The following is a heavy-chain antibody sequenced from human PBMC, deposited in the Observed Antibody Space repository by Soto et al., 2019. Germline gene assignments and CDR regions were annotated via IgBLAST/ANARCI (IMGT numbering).Heavy chain of an antibody. CDR3: ARGEPHSSGWNFDF. J-gene: IGHJ4*02. CDR1: GYRLTSNY. D-gene: IGHD6-19*01. CDR2: INPSGGTT. Sequence: QVLLVQSGAEVKKPGASVKVSCTASGYRLTSNYIHWVRQAPGEGLEWMGKINPSGGTTRYGQKFQGRVTMTRDTSTSTVYMEMSSLRSEDTAVYYCARGEPHSSGWNFDFWGQGTLVIVSP. V-gene: IGHV1-46*01.